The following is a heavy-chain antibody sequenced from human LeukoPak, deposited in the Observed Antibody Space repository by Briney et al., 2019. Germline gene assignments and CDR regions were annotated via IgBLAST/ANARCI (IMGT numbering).Heavy chain of an antibody. CDR1: GFTFSSYG. D-gene: IGHD3/OR15-3a*01. CDR3: VIERTGAFEN. Sequence: GGSLRLSCAASGFTFSSYGMHWVRQAPGKGLEWVAFIRYDGSNKYYADSVKGRFTISRDNSKNTLYLQMNSLKIDVTAMYYCVIERTGAFENWGQGTLVTVSS. CDR2: IRYDGSNK. J-gene: IGHJ4*02. V-gene: IGHV3-30*02.